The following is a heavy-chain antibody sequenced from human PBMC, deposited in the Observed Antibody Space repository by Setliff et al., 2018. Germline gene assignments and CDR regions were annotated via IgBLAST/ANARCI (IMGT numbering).Heavy chain of an antibody. CDR2: VYSNENT. CDR3: ARSMIQRNYYCGLDV. Sequence: SETLSLTCGVSGYSISSGHFWGWIRQPAGRGLEWVGRVYSSVYSNENTNYNPSLKSRVTMSIDTSKNQLSLKLSSVTAADTAVYYCARSMIQRNYYCGLDVWGQGTTVTVSS. V-gene: IGHV4-38-2*01. CDR1: GYSISSGHF. D-gene: IGHD3-16*01. J-gene: IGHJ6*02.